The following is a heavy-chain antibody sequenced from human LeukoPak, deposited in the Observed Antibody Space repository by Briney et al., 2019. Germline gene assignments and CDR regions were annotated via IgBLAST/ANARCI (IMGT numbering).Heavy chain of an antibody. J-gene: IGHJ4*02. CDR2: IYYSGST. CDR3: ASSLNAYYYDSSSFDY. V-gene: IGHV4-39*07. CDR1: GGSISSSSYY. Sequence: SETLSLTCTVSGGSISSSSYYWGRIRQPPGKGLEWIGSIYYSGSTNYNPSLKSRVTISVDTSKNQFSLKLSSVTAADTAVYYCASSLNAYYYDSSSFDYWGQGTLVTVSS. D-gene: IGHD3-22*01.